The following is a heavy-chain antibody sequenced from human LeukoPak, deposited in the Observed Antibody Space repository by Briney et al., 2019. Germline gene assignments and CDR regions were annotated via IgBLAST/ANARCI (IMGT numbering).Heavy chain of an antibody. Sequence: GASVKVSCKASGGTFSSYAISWVRQAPGQGLEWMGRIIPILGIANYAQKFQGRVTITADKSTSTAYMELSSLRSEDTAVYYCAREGSGGWYFTDYWGQGTLVTVSS. V-gene: IGHV1-69*04. D-gene: IGHD6-19*01. CDR3: AREGSGGWYFTDY. J-gene: IGHJ4*02. CDR1: GGTFSSYA. CDR2: IIPILGIA.